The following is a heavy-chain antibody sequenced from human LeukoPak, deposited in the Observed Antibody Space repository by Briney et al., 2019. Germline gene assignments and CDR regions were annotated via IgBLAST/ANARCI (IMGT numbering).Heavy chain of an antibody. Sequence: GGSLRLSCAASGFTFSSYGMHWVRQAPGKGLEWVAFIRYDGSNKYYADSVKGRFTISRDNSKNTLYLQMNSLRAEDTAVYYCAKDGVFGVVTTGYYYYYYMDVWGKGTTVTVSS. V-gene: IGHV3-30*02. CDR3: AKDGVFGVVTTGYYYYYYMDV. CDR1: GFTFSSYG. D-gene: IGHD3-3*01. J-gene: IGHJ6*03. CDR2: IRYDGSNK.